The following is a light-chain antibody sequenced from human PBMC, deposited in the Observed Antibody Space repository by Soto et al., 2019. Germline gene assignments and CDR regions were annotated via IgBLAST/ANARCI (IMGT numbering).Light chain of an antibody. V-gene: IGKV3-20*01. CDR2: GAS. CDR3: QQYDSSPKT. J-gene: IGKJ1*01. Sequence: IVMTQSPATLSVSPGERATLSCRASHSVSSSYLAWYQQKPGQAPRLLIYGASSRATGIPDRFSGSGSGTDFTLTISRLEPEDFAVYYCQQYDSSPKTFGQGTKVDIK. CDR1: HSVSSSY.